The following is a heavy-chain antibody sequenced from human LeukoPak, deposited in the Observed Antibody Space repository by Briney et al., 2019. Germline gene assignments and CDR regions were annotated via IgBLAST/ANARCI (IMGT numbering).Heavy chain of an antibody. CDR3: ARAISRLLWFGAAVGAFDI. Sequence: GGSLRLSCAASGFTFSSYAMHWVRQAPGKGLEWVAVISYDGSNKYYADSVKGRFTISRDNSKNTLYLQMNSLRAEDTAVYYCARAISRLLWFGAAVGAFDIWGQGTMVTVSS. D-gene: IGHD3-10*01. J-gene: IGHJ3*02. CDR2: ISYDGSNK. CDR1: GFTFSSYA. V-gene: IGHV3-30-3*01.